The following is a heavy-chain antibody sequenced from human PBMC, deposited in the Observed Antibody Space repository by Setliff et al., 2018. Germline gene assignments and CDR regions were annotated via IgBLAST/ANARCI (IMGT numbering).Heavy chain of an antibody. D-gene: IGHD3-22*01. Sequence: SETLSLTCTVSGGSISSGSYYWGWIRQPAGKGLEWIGEINHSGSTNYNPSLKSRVTTSVDTSKNQFSLNLTSVTAADTAVYYCARRGDINGYYYHEDAFDIWGQGTMVTVSS. CDR1: GGSISSGSYY. V-gene: IGHV4-61*10. CDR3: ARRGDINGYYYHEDAFDI. J-gene: IGHJ3*02. CDR2: INHSGST.